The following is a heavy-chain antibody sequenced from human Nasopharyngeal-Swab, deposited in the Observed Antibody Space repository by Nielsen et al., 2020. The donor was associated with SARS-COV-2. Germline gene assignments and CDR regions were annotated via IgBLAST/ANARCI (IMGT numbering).Heavy chain of an antibody. CDR2: IYYSGST. CDR3: ARHQPRRITIFGVVSLPNDY. Sequence: SETLSLTCTASGGSISSSSYYWGWIRQPPGKGLEWIGSIYYSGSTYYNPSLKSRVTISVDTSKNQFSLKLSSVTAADTAVYYCARHQPRRITIFGVVSLPNDYWGQGTLVTVSS. CDR1: GGSISSSSYY. J-gene: IGHJ4*02. D-gene: IGHD3-3*01. V-gene: IGHV4-39*01.